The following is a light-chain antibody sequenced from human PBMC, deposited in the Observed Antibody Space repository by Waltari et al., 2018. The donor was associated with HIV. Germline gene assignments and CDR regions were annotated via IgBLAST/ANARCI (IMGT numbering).Light chain of an antibody. CDR2: RNN. CDR3: AAWDDSLSGRV. J-gene: IGLJ3*02. V-gene: IGLV1-47*01. Sequence: QSVLTQPPSASGTPGQRVTISCSGSNSNVGHNYVSWYQHPPGTTPKLLIYRNNQRPSGDPDRFSGSKSGTSASLAISGLRSEDEADYYCAAWDDSLSGRVFGGGTKLTVL. CDR1: NSNVGHNY.